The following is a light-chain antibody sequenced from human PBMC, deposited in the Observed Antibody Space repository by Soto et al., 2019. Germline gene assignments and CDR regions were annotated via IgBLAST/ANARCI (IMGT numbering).Light chain of an antibody. CDR1: QSLTSSY. CDR2: GAS. Sequence: EIVLTQSPGTLSLSPGERASLSCRASQSLTSSYLAWYQQKPGQAPRLLIYGASGRATGIPDRFSGSGSGTDFTLTISRLEPEDFAVYYCHQCYSSRTFGQGTKVEIK. V-gene: IGKV3-20*01. CDR3: HQCYSSRT. J-gene: IGKJ1*01.